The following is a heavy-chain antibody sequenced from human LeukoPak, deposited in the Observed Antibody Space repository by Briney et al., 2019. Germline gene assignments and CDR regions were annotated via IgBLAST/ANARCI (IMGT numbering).Heavy chain of an antibody. V-gene: IGHV4-34*01. J-gene: IGHJ4*02. CDR2: INHSGST. D-gene: IGHD3-16*02. CDR1: GGSFSGYY. Sequence: SETLSLTCAVYGGSFSGYYWSWIRQPPGKGLEWIGEINHSGSTNYNPSLKSRVTISVDTSKNQFSLKLSSVTAADTAVYYCARGNRYYDYVWGSYRHPLYYFDYWGQGTLVTVSS. CDR3: ARGNRYYDYVWGSYRHPLYYFDY.